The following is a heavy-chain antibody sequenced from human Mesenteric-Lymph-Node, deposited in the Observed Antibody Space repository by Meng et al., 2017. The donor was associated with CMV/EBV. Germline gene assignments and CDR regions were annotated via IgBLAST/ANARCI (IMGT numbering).Heavy chain of an antibody. J-gene: IGHJ5*02. D-gene: IGHD3-10*01. CDR3: ARESSGSGRNNWFDP. CDR2: IYYSGHT. CDR1: GGSISGYY. Sequence: SETLSLTCTVSGGSISGYYWSWIRQPPGKGLEWIGFIYYSGHTKSNPSLESRVTMSADTSKNQLSLRLTSVTAADTAVYYCARESSGSGRNNWFDPWGQGTLVTVSS. V-gene: IGHV4-59*01.